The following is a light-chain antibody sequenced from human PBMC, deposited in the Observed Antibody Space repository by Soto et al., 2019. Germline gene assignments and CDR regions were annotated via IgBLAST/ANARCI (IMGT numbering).Light chain of an antibody. CDR3: CSYAGTYTLV. CDR2: DVS. J-gene: IGLJ3*02. Sequence: QSALTQPRSVSGSPGQSVTISCTGSSSDVGGYDFVSWYQQHPGKAPKLMISDVSERPSGVPDRFSGSKSANTASLTISGLQAEDEADYYCCSYAGTYTLVFVGGTKLTVL. V-gene: IGLV2-11*01. CDR1: SSDVGGYDF.